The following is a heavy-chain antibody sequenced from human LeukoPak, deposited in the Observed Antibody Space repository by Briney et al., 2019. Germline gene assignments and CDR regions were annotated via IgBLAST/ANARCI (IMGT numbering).Heavy chain of an antibody. J-gene: IGHJ3*02. CDR2: IYSSGST. V-gene: IGHV4-61*08. D-gene: IGHD3-10*01. CDR1: GDSISSADYY. CDR3: ARATMVRGALGAFDI. Sequence: SQTLSLTCTVSGDSISSADYYWTWIRQPPGKGLELVGFIYSSGSTNYNPSLKSRVTISVDTSKNQFSLKLSSVTAADTAVYYCARATMVRGALGAFDIWGQGTMVTVSS.